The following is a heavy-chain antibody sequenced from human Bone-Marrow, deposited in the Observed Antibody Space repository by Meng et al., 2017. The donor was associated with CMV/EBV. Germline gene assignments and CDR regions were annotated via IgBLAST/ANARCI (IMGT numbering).Heavy chain of an antibody. J-gene: IGHJ4*02. CDR3: ARDGIVGATTGGDY. CDR1: GFTFSRYW. D-gene: IGHD1-26*01. CDR2: ISYDGSNK. V-gene: IGHV3-30-3*01. Sequence: GGSLRLSCGSSGFTFSRYWMTWVRQAPGKGLEWVAVISYDGSNKYYADSVKGRFTISRDNSKNTLYLQMNSLRAEDTAVYYCARDGIVGATTGGDYWGQGTLVTVSS.